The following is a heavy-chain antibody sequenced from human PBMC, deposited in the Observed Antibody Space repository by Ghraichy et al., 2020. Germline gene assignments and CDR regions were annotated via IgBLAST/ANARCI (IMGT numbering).Heavy chain of an antibody. Sequence: GGSLRLSCAASGFTFSRYSMNWVRQAPGKGLEWVSSISSSSSYIYYADSVKGRFTISRDNAKNSLYLQMNSLRAEDTAVYYCARAGLYSSLSFDYWGQGTLVTVSS. D-gene: IGHD6-6*01. CDR1: GFTFSRYS. CDR3: ARAGLYSSLSFDY. CDR2: ISSSSSYI. J-gene: IGHJ4*02. V-gene: IGHV3-21*01.